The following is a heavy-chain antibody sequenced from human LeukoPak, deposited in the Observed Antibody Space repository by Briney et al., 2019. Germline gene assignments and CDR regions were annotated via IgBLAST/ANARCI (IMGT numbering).Heavy chain of an antibody. CDR1: GGTFSSYA. Sequence: GASVKVSCKASGGTFSSYAISWVRQAPGQGLEWMGGIIPIFGTANYAQKFQGRVTITADESTSTAYMELSSLRSEDTAVYYCARQGDSSSSRGDFDYWGQGTLVTVSS. V-gene: IGHV1-69*01. CDR2: IIPIFGTA. D-gene: IGHD6-6*01. CDR3: ARQGDSSSSRGDFDY. J-gene: IGHJ4*02.